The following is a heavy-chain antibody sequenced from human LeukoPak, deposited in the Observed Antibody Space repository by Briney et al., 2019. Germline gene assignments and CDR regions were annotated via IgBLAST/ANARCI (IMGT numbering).Heavy chain of an antibody. J-gene: IGHJ4*02. Sequence: GGSLRLSCAASGLTFSSYSMNWVRQAPGKGLEWVSSISSSSSYIYYADSVKGRFTISRDNAKNSLYLQMNSLRAEDTAVYYCARDPKGIAVAGGAEDYWGQGTLVTVSS. CDR3: ARDPKGIAVAGGAEDY. CDR2: ISSSSSYI. CDR1: GLTFSSYS. D-gene: IGHD6-19*01. V-gene: IGHV3-21*01.